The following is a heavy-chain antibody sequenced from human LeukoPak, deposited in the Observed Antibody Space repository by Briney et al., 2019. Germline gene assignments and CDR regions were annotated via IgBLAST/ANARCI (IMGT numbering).Heavy chain of an antibody. J-gene: IGHJ4*02. Sequence: NPSETLSLTCTISSGSISSYYWSWIRQPPGKGLEWIGYVYQSGTTSYNPSLKRRVTMSADSSKNQFSLRMTSVTAADTAVYYCARHGGILGYFDNWGQGTLVTVSS. CDR1: SGSISSYY. CDR3: ARHGGILGYFDN. CDR2: VYQSGTT. V-gene: IGHV4-59*08. D-gene: IGHD1-26*01.